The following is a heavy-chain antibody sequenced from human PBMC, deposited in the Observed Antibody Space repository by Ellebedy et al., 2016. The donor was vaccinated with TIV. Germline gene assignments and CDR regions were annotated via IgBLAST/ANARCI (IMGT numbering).Heavy chain of an antibody. D-gene: IGHD1-26*01. Sequence: MPSETLSLTCAVYVGSFSGYYWSWIRQPPGKGLEWIGEINHIGSTNYNPSLESRVIISVDTSKDQFSLKLRSVTAADTGIYYCARSGTYARSSLFDYWGQGNLVTVSS. CDR3: ARSGTYARSSLFDY. V-gene: IGHV4-34*01. J-gene: IGHJ4*02. CDR2: INHIGST. CDR1: VGSFSGYY.